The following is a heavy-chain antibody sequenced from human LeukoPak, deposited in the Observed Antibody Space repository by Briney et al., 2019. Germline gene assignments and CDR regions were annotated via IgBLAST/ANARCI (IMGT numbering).Heavy chain of an antibody. V-gene: IGHV1-69*05. J-gene: IGHJ4*02. CDR1: GGTFSSYA. CDR3: ASGGSRGYYYHDF. CDR2: IIPIFGTA. Sequence: SVKVSCKASGGTFSSYAVSWVRQAPGQGLEWMGGIIPIFGTANYAQKFQGRVTITTDESTSTAYMELSSLRSEDTAVYYCASGGSRGYYYHDFWGQGTQVTVSS. D-gene: IGHD3-22*01.